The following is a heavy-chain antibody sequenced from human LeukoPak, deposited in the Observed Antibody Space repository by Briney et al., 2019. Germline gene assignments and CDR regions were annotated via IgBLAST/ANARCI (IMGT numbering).Heavy chain of an antibody. J-gene: IGHJ4*02. Sequence: SDTLSLTCTVSGGSISSYYWSWIRQPAGKGLGYIGRTYTTGGANYNPSPMSRGSLSLDTSKNQFSLKLNSVTAADTAVDYRARSGGSGFQLDHWGQGTLVTVSS. CDR3: ARSGGSGFQLDH. CDR2: TYTTGGA. V-gene: IGHV4-4*07. D-gene: IGHD3-16*01. CDR1: GGSISSYY.